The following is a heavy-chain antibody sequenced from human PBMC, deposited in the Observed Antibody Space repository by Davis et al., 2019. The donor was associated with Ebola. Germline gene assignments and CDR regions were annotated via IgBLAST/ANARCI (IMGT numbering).Heavy chain of an antibody. Sequence: GGSLRLSCAASGFTFSTYGMHWVRQAPGKGLEWVANIKQDGSEKYYVDSVKGRFTISRDNAKNSLYLQMNSLRAEDTAVYYCARDRGYSYGYVYDYWGQGTLVTVSS. J-gene: IGHJ4*02. V-gene: IGHV3-7*03. CDR3: ARDRGYSYGYVYDY. CDR1: GFTFSTYG. D-gene: IGHD5-18*01. CDR2: IKQDGSEK.